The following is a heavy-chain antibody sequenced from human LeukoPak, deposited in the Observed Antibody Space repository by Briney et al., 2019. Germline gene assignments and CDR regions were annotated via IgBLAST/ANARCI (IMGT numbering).Heavy chain of an antibody. D-gene: IGHD3-22*01. V-gene: IGHV4-31*03. CDR2: IYYSGST. CDR3: ARAWRVTMIVD. Sequence: PSQTLSPTCTVSGGSISSGGYYWSWIRRHPGKGLEWIGYIYYSGSTYYNPSLKSRVTISVDTSKNQFSLKLSSVTAADTAVYYCARAWRVTMIVDWGQGTLVTVSS. CDR1: GGSISSGGYY. J-gene: IGHJ4*02.